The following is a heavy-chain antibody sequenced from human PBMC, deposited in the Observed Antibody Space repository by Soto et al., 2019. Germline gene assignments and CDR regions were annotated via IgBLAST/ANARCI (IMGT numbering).Heavy chain of an antibody. CDR3: ARQGPTTTIFGVVGGMDV. Sequence: GESLKISCKGSGYSFTSYWIGWVRQMPGKGLEWMGIIYPGDSDTRYSPSFQGQVTISADKSISTAYLQWSSLKASDTAMYYCARQGPTTTIFGVVGGMDVWGQGTTVTVSS. CDR1: GYSFTSYW. D-gene: IGHD3-3*01. V-gene: IGHV5-51*01. J-gene: IGHJ6*02. CDR2: IYPGDSDT.